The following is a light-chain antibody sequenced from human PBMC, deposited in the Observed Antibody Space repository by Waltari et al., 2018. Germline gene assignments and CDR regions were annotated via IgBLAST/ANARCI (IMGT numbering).Light chain of an antibody. J-gene: IGKJ3*01. Sequence: DHQMTQSPSSLSASVGDRVTITCRASQSISSYLNWYQQKPGKAPKLLIYAASSLQSGVPSRFSGSGSGTDFTLTISSLQPEDFATYYCQQSYSTPFTFGPGTKVDIK. CDR1: QSISSY. CDR2: AAS. V-gene: IGKV1-39*01. CDR3: QQSYSTPFT.